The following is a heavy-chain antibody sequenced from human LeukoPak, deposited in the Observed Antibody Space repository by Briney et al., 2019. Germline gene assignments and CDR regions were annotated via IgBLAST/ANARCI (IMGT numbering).Heavy chain of an antibody. V-gene: IGHV1-3*01. CDR3: AIDLGYCTGGTCYPNWFDP. D-gene: IGHD2-15*01. Sequence: ASVKVSCKASGYTFTSYAMHWVRQAPGQRLEWMGWINAGNDNTKYSQKFQGRVTITRDTSASIAYMELSSLRSEDKAVYYCAIDLGYCTGGTCYPNWFDPWGQGTLVTVSS. J-gene: IGHJ5*02. CDR1: GYTFTSYA. CDR2: INAGNDNT.